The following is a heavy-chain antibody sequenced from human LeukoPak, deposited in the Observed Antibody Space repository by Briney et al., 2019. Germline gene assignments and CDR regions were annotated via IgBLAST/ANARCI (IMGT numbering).Heavy chain of an antibody. Sequence: PGGSLRLSCAASGFTFTSYSSTWVRQAPGKGLEWVSSISSDSTYIYYADSVKGRFTISRDNAKNSLYLQMNSLRAEDTAVYYCAKLGKTENHYGSGRFSYYYYMDVWGKGTTVTISS. CDR2: ISSDSTYI. D-gene: IGHD3-10*01. CDR3: AKLGKTENHYGSGRFSYYYYMDV. CDR1: GFTFTSYS. V-gene: IGHV3-21*01. J-gene: IGHJ6*03.